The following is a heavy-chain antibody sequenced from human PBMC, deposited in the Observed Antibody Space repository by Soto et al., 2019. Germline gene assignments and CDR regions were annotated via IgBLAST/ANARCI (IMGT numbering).Heavy chain of an antibody. V-gene: IGHV1-2*04. J-gene: IGHJ6*04. D-gene: IGHD3-9*01. Sequence: ASVKVSCKASGYTFTGYYMHWVRQAPGQGLEWMGWINPNSGGTNYAQKFQGWVTMTRDTSISTAYMELSRLRSDDTAVYYCAGDPYKHPPPIRNMLTYYYYGIDVWGKGTTVTVSS. CDR1: GYTFTGYY. CDR2: INPNSGGT. CDR3: AGDPYKHPPPIRNMLTYYYYGIDV.